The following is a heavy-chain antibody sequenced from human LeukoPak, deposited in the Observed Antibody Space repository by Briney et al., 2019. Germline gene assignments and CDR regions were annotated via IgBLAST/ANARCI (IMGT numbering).Heavy chain of an antibody. J-gene: IGHJ5*02. V-gene: IGHV4-59*01. D-gene: IGHD6-13*01. CDR3: AREYSSSSNWFDP. CDR1: GGSISSYY. Sequence: SETLSLTCTVSGGSISSYYWSWIRQPPGKGLEWIGYIYYSGNTNYNPSLKSRVTISVDTSKNQFSLRLCSVTAGDTAVYYCAREYSSSSNWFDPWGQGTLVTVSS. CDR2: IYYSGNT.